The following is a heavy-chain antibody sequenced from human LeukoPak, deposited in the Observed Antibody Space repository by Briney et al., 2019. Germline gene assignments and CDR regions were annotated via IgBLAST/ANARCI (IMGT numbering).Heavy chain of an antibody. CDR3: ARGRVTRSWYYFDY. CDR1: GFSFSGYW. J-gene: IGHJ4*02. CDR2: ISTDGSST. Sequence: PGGSLRLSCAASGFSFSGYWMHWVRQAPGKGLVWISRISTDGSSTTYADPVKGRFTISSDNAKNQVYMQMNSLRADDTGVYFCARGRVTRSWYYFDYWGQGTLVTVSS. V-gene: IGHV3-74*01. D-gene: IGHD6-13*01.